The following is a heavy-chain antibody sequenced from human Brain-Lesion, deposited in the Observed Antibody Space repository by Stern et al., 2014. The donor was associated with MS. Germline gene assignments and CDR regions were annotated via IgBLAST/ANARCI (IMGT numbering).Heavy chain of an antibody. CDR1: GDSLSSSTFY. J-gene: IGHJ4*02. Sequence: VQLEESGPGLVKPSDTLSLTCSVSGDSLSSSTFYWGWIRQPPGKGPEWIGSVYYSGNTYYHPSLKSRVTISVDTSKNKFSLRLPSVTAADTAVYYCARHQLGYGYAYLRYWGQGTLVTVSS. CDR2: VYYSGNT. D-gene: IGHD5-18*01. V-gene: IGHV4-39*01. CDR3: ARHQLGYGYAYLRY.